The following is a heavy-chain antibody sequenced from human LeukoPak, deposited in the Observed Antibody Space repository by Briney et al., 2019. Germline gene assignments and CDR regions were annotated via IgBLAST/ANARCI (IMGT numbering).Heavy chain of an antibody. CDR3: AKLLPGVLFDY. Sequence: GGSLRLSCAASGFTFSSYGMHWVRQAPGKGLEWVAVISYDGSNKYYADSVKGRFTISRDNSKDTLYLQMNSLRAEDTAVYYCAKLLPGVLFDYGGRGTLAPVSS. J-gene: IGHJ4*02. CDR2: ISYDGSNK. D-gene: IGHD3-10*01. V-gene: IGHV3-30*18. CDR1: GFTFSSYG.